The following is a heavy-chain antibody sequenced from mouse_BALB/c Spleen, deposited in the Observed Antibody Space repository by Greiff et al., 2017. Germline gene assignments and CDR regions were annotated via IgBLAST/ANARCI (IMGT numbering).Heavy chain of an antibody. J-gene: IGHJ4*01. CDR3: ARRGFYYYAMDY. V-gene: IGHV1-9*01. CDR2: ILPGSGST. CDR1: GYTFSSYW. Sequence: VQLQQSGAELMKPGASVKISCKATGYTFSSYWIEWVKQRPGHGLEWIGEILPGSGSTNYNEKFKGKATFTADTSSNTAYMQLSSLTSEDSAVYYCARRGFYYYAMDYWGQGTSVTVSS. D-gene: IGHD3-1*01.